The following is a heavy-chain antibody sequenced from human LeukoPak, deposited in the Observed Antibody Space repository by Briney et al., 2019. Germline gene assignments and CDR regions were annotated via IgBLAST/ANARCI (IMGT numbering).Heavy chain of an antibody. CDR2: ISGSGDNT. Sequence: TGGSLRLSCAASGFTFSSYAMSWVRQAPGKGLEWVSGISGSGDNTYYADSVKGRFTISRDNSKNTLYVQVNSLGTEATAAYYCAKGSYYDSSGSFYFDYWGQGTLVTVSS. CDR1: GFTFSSYA. D-gene: IGHD3-22*01. V-gene: IGHV3-23*01. CDR3: AKGSYYDSSGSFYFDY. J-gene: IGHJ4*02.